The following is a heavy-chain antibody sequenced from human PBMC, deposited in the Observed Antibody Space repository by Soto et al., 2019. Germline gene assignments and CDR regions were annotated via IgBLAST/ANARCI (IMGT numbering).Heavy chain of an antibody. CDR1: GGTFSSYA. CDR3: ARVKDFWSGYWYYFDY. CDR2: IIPIFGTA. J-gene: IGHJ4*02. D-gene: IGHD3-3*01. Sequence: SVKVSCKASGGTFSSYAISWVRQAPGQGLEWMGGIIPIFGTANYAQKFQGRVTITADESTSTAYMELSSLRSEDTAVYYCARVKDFWSGYWYYFDYWGQGTLVTVS. V-gene: IGHV1-69*13.